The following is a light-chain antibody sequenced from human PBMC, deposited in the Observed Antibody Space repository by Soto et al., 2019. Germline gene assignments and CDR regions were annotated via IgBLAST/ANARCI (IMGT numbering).Light chain of an antibody. Sequence: DIQMTQSPATLSASAGERVTLSCRASQNVNRRFAWYQQKPGNDPNLLINGASSIASGVPSRFSGSGSGTDFTLTISSLRPDDFAAYYCQHYNSSLCTFGQGTKLEIK. CDR2: GAS. J-gene: IGKJ1*01. V-gene: IGKV1-5*03. CDR1: QNVNRR. CDR3: QHYNSSLCT.